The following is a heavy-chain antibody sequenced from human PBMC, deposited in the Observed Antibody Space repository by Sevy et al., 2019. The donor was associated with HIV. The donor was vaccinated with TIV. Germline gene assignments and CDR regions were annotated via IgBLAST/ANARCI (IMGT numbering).Heavy chain of an antibody. J-gene: IGHJ6*02. CDR3: ARDQQGYCSSTSCWGHYYYGMDV. D-gene: IGHD2-2*01. CDR2: IYYSGST. CDR1: GGSVSSGSYY. V-gene: IGHV4-61*01. Sequence: SETLSLTCTVSGGSVSSGSYYWSWIRQPPGKGLEGIGYIYYSGSTNYNPSLKSRVTISVDTSKNQFSLKLSSVTAAETAVYYCARDQQGYCSSTSCWGHYYYGMDVWGQGTTVTVSS.